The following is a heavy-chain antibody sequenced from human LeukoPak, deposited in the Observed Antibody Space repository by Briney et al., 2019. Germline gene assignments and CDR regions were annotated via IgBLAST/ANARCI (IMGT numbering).Heavy chain of an antibody. J-gene: IGHJ4*02. CDR1: GFTVSSNY. D-gene: IGHD6-19*01. CDR2: IYSGGST. V-gene: IGHV3-53*01. CDR3: ARIGSGCYYFDY. Sequence: GGSLRLSCAASGFTVSSNYMSWVRQAPGKGLEWVSVIYSGGSTYYADSVKGRFTISRDNSKNTLYLQMNSLRAEDTAVYYCARIGSGCYYFDYWSQGTLVTVSS.